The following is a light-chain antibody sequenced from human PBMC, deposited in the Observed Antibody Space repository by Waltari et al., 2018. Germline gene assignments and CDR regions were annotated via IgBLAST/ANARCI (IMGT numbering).Light chain of an antibody. V-gene: IGKV3-20*01. CDR3: QNHERLPAT. J-gene: IGKJ1*01. CDR1: QSVSRY. Sequence: EGVLTQSPGTLSLSAGERATLSCRASQSVSRYLAWYQQRPGQAPRLLIYAASTRATGVPDRFSGSGFGTDFSLTISRLEPEDFAVYYCQNHERLPATFGQGTKVEIK. CDR2: AAS.